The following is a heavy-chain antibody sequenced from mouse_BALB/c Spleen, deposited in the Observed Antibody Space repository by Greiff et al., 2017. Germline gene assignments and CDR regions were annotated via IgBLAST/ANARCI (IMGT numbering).Heavy chain of an antibody. CDR3: TRIDYDGDYFDY. J-gene: IGHJ2*01. CDR2: IRLKSNNYAT. D-gene: IGHD2-4*01. CDR1: GFTFSNYW. Sequence: EVQLVESGGGLVQPGGSMKLSCVASGFTFSNYWMNWVRQSPEKGLEWVAEIRLKSNNYATHYAESVKGRFTISRDDSKSSVYLQMNNLRAEDTGIYYCTRIDYDGDYFDYWGQGTTLTVSS. V-gene: IGHV6-6*02.